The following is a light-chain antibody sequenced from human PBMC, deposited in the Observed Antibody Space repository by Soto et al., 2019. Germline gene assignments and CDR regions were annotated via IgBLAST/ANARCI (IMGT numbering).Light chain of an antibody. CDR2: ATS. J-gene: IGKJ1*01. CDR1: QGINHY. V-gene: IGKV1-27*01. CDR3: QKHNSAPLF. Sequence: DIQMTQSPSSLSSSVGDRVTITCRASQGINHYLAWFQQKPGKVPKLLIYATSTLQSGVPSRFSGSGFGTDFTLTTSSLQSEDVATYYCQKHNSAPLFFGLGTKVEIK.